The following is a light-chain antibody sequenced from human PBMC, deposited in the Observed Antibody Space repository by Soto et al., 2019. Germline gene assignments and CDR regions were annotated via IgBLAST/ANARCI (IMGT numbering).Light chain of an antibody. CDR1: STNIGAGYD. Sequence: QSVLTQPPSVSGARGQRVTISCSGGSTNIGAGYDVHWYQQLPGRAPKLLIYGNSNRPSGVPDRLSGSRSGTSASLAITGLQADDEADYYCQSYDNSLATWVFGGGTKLTVL. CDR2: GNS. CDR3: QSYDNSLATWV. V-gene: IGLV1-40*01. J-gene: IGLJ3*02.